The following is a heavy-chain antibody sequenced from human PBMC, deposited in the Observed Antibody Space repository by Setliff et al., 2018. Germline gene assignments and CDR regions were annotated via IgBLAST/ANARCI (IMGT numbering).Heavy chain of an antibody. D-gene: IGHD3-10*01. V-gene: IGHV4-4*07. CDR3: TRLYYGSRALCFDV. J-gene: IGHJ4*02. CDR2: IYITGNP. CDR1: GASIRHTSYF. Sequence: PSETLSLNCTVSGASIRHTSYFWTWVRQPAGKGLEWIGHIYITGNPGVNPSLESRVAMSIDKSSNQFSLNLQSVTAADTAVYYCTRLYYGSRALCFDVWGQGTPVTVSS.